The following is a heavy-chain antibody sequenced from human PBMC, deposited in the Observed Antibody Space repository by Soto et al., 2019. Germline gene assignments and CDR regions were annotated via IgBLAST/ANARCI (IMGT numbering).Heavy chain of an antibody. J-gene: IGHJ6*02. CDR2: ISGSGGST. CDR3: AKDIERWEAPRRSYYYSCMDV. V-gene: IGHV3-23*01. Sequence: PVGSVRLSCAASGFTFSSYAMSWVRQAPGKGLEWVSAISGSGGSTYYADSVKGRFTISRDNPKNTLYLQMNSLRAEDTAVYYCAKDIERWEAPRRSYYYSCMDVWGQGTTVTVSS. D-gene: IGHD1-26*01. CDR1: GFTFSSYA.